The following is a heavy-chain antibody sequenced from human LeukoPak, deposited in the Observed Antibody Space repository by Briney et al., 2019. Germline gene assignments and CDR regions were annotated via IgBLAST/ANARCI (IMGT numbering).Heavy chain of an antibody. J-gene: IGHJ4*02. CDR3: ARERNRIQLWLPDY. D-gene: IGHD5-18*01. V-gene: IGHV3-21*01. Sequence: GGSLRLSCECSGFSFSSYYMSWVRQAPGKGLEWVSSISSSSSYIYYADSVKGRFTISRDNAKNSLYLQMNSLRAEDTAVYYCARERNRIQLWLPDYWGQGTLVTVSS. CDR1: GFSFSSYY. CDR2: ISSSSSYI.